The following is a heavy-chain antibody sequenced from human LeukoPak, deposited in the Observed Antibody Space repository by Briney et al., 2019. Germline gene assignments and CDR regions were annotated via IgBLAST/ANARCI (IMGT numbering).Heavy chain of an antibody. J-gene: IGHJ5*02. D-gene: IGHD3-10*01. CDR2: MNPNSGNT. V-gene: IGHV1-8*01. Sequence: ASVKVSCKASGYTFTSYDINWVRQATGQGLEWMGWMNPNSGNTGCAQKFQGRVTMTRNTSISTAYMELSSLRSEDTAVYYCARGRPKTLLWFREFPWKTNWFDPWGQGTLVTVSS. CDR1: GYTFTSYD. CDR3: ARGRPKTLLWFREFPWKTNWFDP.